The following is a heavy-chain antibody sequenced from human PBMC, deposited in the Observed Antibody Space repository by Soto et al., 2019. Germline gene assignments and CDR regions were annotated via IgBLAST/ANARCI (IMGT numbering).Heavy chain of an antibody. V-gene: IGHV1-46*01. Sequence: QVQLVQSGAEVTKPGASVKISCKTSGYTFSTYHMHWVRLAPGQGLEWVGIIKSSGDITLYAQKFQGRVTMSKDTSPSSVYLDVSSLRSEDTADYYCAREPPNTTLFDCWGQGTQVTVSS. D-gene: IGHD7-27*01. CDR3: AREPPNTTLFDC. J-gene: IGHJ4*02. CDR1: GYTFSTYH. CDR2: IKSSGDIT.